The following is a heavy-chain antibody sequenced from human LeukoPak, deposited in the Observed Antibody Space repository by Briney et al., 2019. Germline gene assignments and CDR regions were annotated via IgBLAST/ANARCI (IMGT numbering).Heavy chain of an antibody. Sequence: GGSLRLSCAASGFAFSSYWMTWVRQAPGKGLEWVASLNEDGSKISYVGSVKGRFTISRDNAQNSLYLQMNSLTAEDTAAYYCARAVTSMDGYWGQGTLVTVSS. CDR2: LNEDGSKI. J-gene: IGHJ4*02. CDR3: ARAVTSMDGY. CDR1: GFAFSSYW. D-gene: IGHD5-18*01. V-gene: IGHV3-7*03.